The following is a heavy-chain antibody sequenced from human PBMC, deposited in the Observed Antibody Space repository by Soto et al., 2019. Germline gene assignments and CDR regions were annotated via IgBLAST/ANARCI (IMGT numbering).Heavy chain of an antibody. D-gene: IGHD1-26*01. J-gene: IGHJ4*02. CDR1: GFTFSSYS. V-gene: IGHV3-21*01. CDR3: ARVGSRLRGEDY. Sequence: GGSLRLSCAASGFTFSSYSMNWVRQAPGKELEWVSSISSSSSYIYYADSVKGRFTISRDNAKNSLYLQMNSLRAEDTAVYYCARVGSRLRGEDYWGQGTLVTVSS. CDR2: ISSSSSYI.